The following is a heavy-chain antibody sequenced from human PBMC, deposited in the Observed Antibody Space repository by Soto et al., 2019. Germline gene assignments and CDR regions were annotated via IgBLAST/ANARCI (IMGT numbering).Heavy chain of an antibody. V-gene: IGHV1-18*01. CDR2: ISAYNGKT. J-gene: IGHJ6*02. CDR3: AKPSIGITAAYGMDV. CDR1: GYTFTSYG. Sequence: EASVKVSCKASGYTFTSYGISWVRQAPGQGLEWMGWISAYNGKTNYAQKLQGRVTMTTDTSTSTAYMELRSLRSDDTAVYYCAKPSIGITAAYGMDVWGQGTTVTVSS. D-gene: IGHD6-13*01.